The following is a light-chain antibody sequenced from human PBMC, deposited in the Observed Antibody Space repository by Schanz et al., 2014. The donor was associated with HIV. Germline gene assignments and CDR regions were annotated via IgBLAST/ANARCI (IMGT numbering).Light chain of an antibody. CDR1: SSDIGAYNL. Sequence: QSVLTQPASVSGSPGQSITISCTGTSSDIGAYNLISWYQQHPGKAPKFIIYEGTKRPSGISNRFSGSKSGNTASLTISGLQAEDEADYYCCSYAGSSTFWVFGGGTKLTVL. V-gene: IGLV2-23*01. CDR3: CSYAGSSTFWV. CDR2: EGT. J-gene: IGLJ3*02.